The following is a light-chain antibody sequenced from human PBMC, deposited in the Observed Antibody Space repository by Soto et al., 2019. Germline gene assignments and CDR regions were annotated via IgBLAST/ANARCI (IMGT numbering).Light chain of an antibody. Sequence: EIVITQCPATVSVSPGERVTLSCRASQSVSSRSLAWYQQKPGQAPRLLISDASNRAADIPDRFSGSGSGTDFALTINRLEPEDFAVYYCQQYAGSPRTFGQGTKV. CDR1: QSVSSRS. CDR2: DAS. J-gene: IGKJ1*01. V-gene: IGKV3-20*01. CDR3: QQYAGSPRT.